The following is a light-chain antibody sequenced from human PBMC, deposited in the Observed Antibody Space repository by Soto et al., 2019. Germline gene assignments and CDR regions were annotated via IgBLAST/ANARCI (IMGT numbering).Light chain of an antibody. V-gene: IGKV1-5*01. J-gene: IGKJ1*01. CDR3: QHYNSYSEA. Sequence: GDRVSLTCRASQSISSWLAWYQQKPGKAPKLLIYDASSLESGVPSRFSGSGSGTEFTLTISSLQPDDFATYYCQHYNSYSEAFGQGTKVDNK. CDR2: DAS. CDR1: QSISSW.